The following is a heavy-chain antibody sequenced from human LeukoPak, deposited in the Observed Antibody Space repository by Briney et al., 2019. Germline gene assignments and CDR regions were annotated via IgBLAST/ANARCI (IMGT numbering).Heavy chain of an antibody. J-gene: IGHJ4*02. V-gene: IGHV3-23*01. CDR2: INSDGRT. CDR1: GFTFSSYG. Sequence: GGSLRLSCAASGFTFSSYGMHWVRQAPGQGLEWVSTINSDGRTFYADSVKGRFIISRDNSKNTMSLQMNSLRAEDTAIYYCAKGWLRQTIFDYWGQETLLTVSS. CDR3: AKGWLRQTIFDY. D-gene: IGHD5-12*01.